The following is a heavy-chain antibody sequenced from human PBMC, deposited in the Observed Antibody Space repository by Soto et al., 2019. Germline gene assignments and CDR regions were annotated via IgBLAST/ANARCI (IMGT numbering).Heavy chain of an antibody. D-gene: IGHD6-19*01. J-gene: IGHJ6*02. V-gene: IGHV3-72*01. CDR2: IRRKANSYTT. Sequence: EVQLVESGGGLVQLGGSLRLSCAASGLVFSDYHMDWVRQAPGKGLEWVGRIRRKANSYTTEYAASVKGRFTISRDDSTISLYLQMNSLKTEYTAVYYCAMLGGWSGGSNDKDVWGQGTTVTVSS. CDR1: GLVFSDYH. CDR3: AMLGGWSGGSNDKDV.